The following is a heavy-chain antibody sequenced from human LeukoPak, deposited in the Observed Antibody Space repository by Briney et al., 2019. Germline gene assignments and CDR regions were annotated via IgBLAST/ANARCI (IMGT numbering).Heavy chain of an antibody. D-gene: IGHD6-6*01. J-gene: IGHJ3*02. Sequence: GASVKVSCKASGYTFTSYGISWVRQAPGQGLEWMGWINPNSGGTNYAQKFQGRVTITADESTSTAYMELSSLRSEDTAVYYCAREGGRVLENDAFDIWGQGTMVTVSS. V-gene: IGHV1-18*01. CDR3: AREGGRVLENDAFDI. CDR2: INPNSGGT. CDR1: GYTFTSYG.